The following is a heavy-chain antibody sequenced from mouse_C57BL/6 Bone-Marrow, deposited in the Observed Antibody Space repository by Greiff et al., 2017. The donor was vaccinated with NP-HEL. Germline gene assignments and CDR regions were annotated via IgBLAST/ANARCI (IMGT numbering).Heavy chain of an antibody. Sequence: EVKLMESGGGLVKPGGSLKLSCAASGFTFSSYAMSWVRQTPEQRLEWVATISDGGSYTYYPDNVKGRFTISRDNAKNNLYLQMSHRKSEDTAMYYCARDTGGKGSWYFDVWGTGTTVTVSS. J-gene: IGHJ1*03. CDR2: ISDGGSYT. D-gene: IGHD3-3*01. CDR3: ARDTGGKGSWYFDV. CDR1: GFTFSSYA. V-gene: IGHV5-4*01.